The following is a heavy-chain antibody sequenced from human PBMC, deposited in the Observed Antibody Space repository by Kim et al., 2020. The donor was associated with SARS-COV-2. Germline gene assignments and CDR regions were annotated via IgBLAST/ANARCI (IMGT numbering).Heavy chain of an antibody. J-gene: IGHJ6*02. V-gene: IGHV5-51*01. D-gene: IGHD6-19*01. CDR3: ARPGGWADYYYGMDV. CDR1: GYRFTSYW. Sequence: GESLKISCKGSGYRFTSYWIAWVRQMPGKGLEWMGIIYPDDSDTRYSPSFQGHVTISADKSISTAYLQWSSLKASDTAMYYCARPGGWADYYYGMDVWGQGTTVTVSS. CDR2: IYPDDSDT.